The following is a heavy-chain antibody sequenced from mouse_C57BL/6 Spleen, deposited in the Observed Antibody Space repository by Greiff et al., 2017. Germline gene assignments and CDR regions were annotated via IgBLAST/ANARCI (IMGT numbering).Heavy chain of an antibody. J-gene: IGHJ4*01. CDR2: INPSNGGT. V-gene: IGHV1-53*01. CDR1: GYTFTSYW. D-gene: IGHD1-1*01. Sequence: QVQLQQSGTELVKPGASVKLSCKASGYTFTSYWMHWVKQRPGQGLEWIGNINPSNGGTNYNEKFKSKATLTVDKSSSTAYMQLSSLTSEDSAVYYCAREETTVVAPYAMDYWGQGTSVTVSS. CDR3: AREETTVVAPYAMDY.